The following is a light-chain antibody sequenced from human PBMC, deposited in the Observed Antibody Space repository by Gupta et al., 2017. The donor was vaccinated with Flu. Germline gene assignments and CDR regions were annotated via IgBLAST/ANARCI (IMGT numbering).Light chain of an antibody. V-gene: IGLV1-47*01. CDR3: AAWDDTLGGWV. Sequence: QSVLTQPPSASGTPGQRVTISCSGTTSNIGINYVYWYQHLPGTAPNLLIYKNSLRPSGVPDRFSGSKSGTSASLAISGLRSEDGGDYYCAAWDDTLGGWVFAGGTKLTVL. J-gene: IGLJ3*02. CDR2: KNS. CDR1: TSNIGINY.